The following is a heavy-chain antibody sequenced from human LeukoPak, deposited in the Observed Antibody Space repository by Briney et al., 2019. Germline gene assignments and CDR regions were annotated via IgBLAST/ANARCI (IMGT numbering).Heavy chain of an antibody. V-gene: IGHV4-59*01. CDR1: GGSISNYY. J-gene: IGHJ4*02. CDR2: IYYTET. CDR3: ATRKLGNDY. D-gene: IGHD7-27*01. Sequence: PSETLSLTCSVSGGSISNYYWSWIRQSPGKGLEWIGYIYYTETSYNPSLKSRVTISADTSKNQFSLKLYSVTAADTAVYYCATRKLGNDYWGQGTLVTVSS.